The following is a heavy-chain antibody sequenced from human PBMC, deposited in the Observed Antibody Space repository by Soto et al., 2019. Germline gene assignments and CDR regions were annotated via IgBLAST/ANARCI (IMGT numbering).Heavy chain of an antibody. Sequence: GGPLRLSCAASGFTFSSYEMNWVRQAPGKGLDWVSYISSSGSTIYYADSVKGRFTISRDNAKNSLYLQMNSLRDDDTAVYYCARERPCQLLYLSYYYGMDVWGQGTTVTVSS. D-gene: IGHD2-2*02. CDR3: ARERPCQLLYLSYYYGMDV. CDR2: ISSSGSTI. CDR1: GFTFSSYE. J-gene: IGHJ6*02. V-gene: IGHV3-48*03.